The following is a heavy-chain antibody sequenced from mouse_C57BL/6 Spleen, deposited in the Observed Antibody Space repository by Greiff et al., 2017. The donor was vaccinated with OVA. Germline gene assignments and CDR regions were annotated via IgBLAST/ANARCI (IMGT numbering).Heavy chain of an antibody. CDR2: INPNNGGT. J-gene: IGHJ2*01. D-gene: IGHD2-14*01. V-gene: IGHV1-22*01. CDR3: AREGTLFDY. Sequence: EVKLMESGPELVKPGASVKMSCKASGYTFTDYNMHWVKQSHGKSLEWIGYINPNNGGTSYNQKFKGKATLTVNKSSSTAYMELRSLTSEDSAVYYCAREGTLFDYWGQGTTLTVSS. CDR1: GYTFTDYN.